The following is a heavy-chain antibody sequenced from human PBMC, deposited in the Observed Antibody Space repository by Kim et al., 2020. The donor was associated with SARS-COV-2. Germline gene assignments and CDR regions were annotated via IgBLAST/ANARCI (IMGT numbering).Heavy chain of an antibody. V-gene: IGHV1-2*02. D-gene: IGHD1-1*01. Sequence: GTNYAQKVQGRVTMTRDTSISTAYMELSRLRSDDTAVYYCAKKGYGYMDVWGKGTTVTVSS. J-gene: IGHJ6*03. CDR3: AKKGYGYMDV. CDR2: GT.